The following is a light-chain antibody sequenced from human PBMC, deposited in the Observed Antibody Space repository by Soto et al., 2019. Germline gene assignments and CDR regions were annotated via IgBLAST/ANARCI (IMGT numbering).Light chain of an antibody. CDR3: QAWDSSTVV. V-gene: IGLV3-1*01. Sequence: VLTQPPSVSVSPGQTASITCSGDKLGDKYACWYQQKPGQSPVLVIYQNSKRPSGIPERFSGSNSGNTATLTISGTQAMDEADYYCQAWDSSTVVFGGGTKVTVL. CDR2: QNS. J-gene: IGLJ2*01. CDR1: KLGDKY.